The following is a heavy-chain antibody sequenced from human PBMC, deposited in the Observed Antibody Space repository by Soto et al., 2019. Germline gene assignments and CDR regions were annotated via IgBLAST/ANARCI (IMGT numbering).Heavy chain of an antibody. D-gene: IGHD2-15*01. J-gene: IGHJ4*02. CDR3: ARVSCSGGSCCYFDY. CDR2: IWYDGSNK. Sequence: QVQLVESGGGVVQPGRSLRLSCAASGFTFSSYGMHWVRQAPGKGLEWVAVIWYDGSNKYYADSVKGRFTISRDNSKNTLYLQMNSLRAEDTAVYYCARVSCSGGSCCYFDYWGQGTLVTVSS. V-gene: IGHV3-33*01. CDR1: GFTFSSYG.